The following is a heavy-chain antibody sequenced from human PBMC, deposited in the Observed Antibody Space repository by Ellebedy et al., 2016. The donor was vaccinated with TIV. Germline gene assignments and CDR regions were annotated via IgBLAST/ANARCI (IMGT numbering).Heavy chain of an antibody. V-gene: IGHV3-7*01. CDR1: GFSFSSYW. CDR3: ARSPGGGTDDF. Sequence: GESLKISXIGSGFSFSSYWMSWVRQAPGKGLEWVANIKQDGSEKHYADSVKGRFTISRDNAKHTVSLQMNSLRTEDTAVYYCARSPGGGTDDFWGQGTLVTVSS. D-gene: IGHD2-15*01. CDR2: IKQDGSEK. J-gene: IGHJ4*02.